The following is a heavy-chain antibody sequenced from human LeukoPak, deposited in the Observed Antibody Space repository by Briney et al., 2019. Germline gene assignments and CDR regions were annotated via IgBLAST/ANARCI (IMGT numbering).Heavy chain of an antibody. CDR1: GGSFSGYY. J-gene: IGHJ6*03. CDR3: ASVPAYGDYGYYYYYMDV. V-gene: IGHV4-34*01. Sequence: SETLSLTCAVYGGSFSGYYWSWIRQPPGKGLEWIGEINHSGSTNYNPSLKSRVTISVDTSKNQFSLKLSSVTAADTAVYYCASVPAYGDYGYYYYYMDVWGKGTTVTVSS. D-gene: IGHD4-17*01. CDR2: INHSGST.